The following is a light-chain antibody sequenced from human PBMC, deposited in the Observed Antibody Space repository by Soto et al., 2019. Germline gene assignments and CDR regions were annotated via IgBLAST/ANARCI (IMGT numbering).Light chain of an antibody. Sequence: DIQMTQSPSTLSASVGDRVTITCRASQNINNWLAWSQQKPGKAPKVLIYGASTLESGVPSRFSGSESGTEFTLTINGLQPDDVATYYCQQHGDYPLSFGPGTKVDV. J-gene: IGKJ3*01. V-gene: IGKV1-5*03. CDR2: GAS. CDR3: QQHGDYPLS. CDR1: QNINNW.